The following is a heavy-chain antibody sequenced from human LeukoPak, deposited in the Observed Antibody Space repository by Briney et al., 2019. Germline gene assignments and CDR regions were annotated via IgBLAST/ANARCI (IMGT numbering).Heavy chain of an antibody. CDR3: ARAYCSSTSCYRASDAFDI. J-gene: IGHJ3*02. V-gene: IGHV4-39*01. D-gene: IGHD2-2*01. CDR2: IYYSGST. Sequence: SEALSLTCTVSGGSISSSSYYWGWIRQPPGKGLEWIGSIYYSGSTYYNPSLKSRVTISVDTSKNQFSLKLSSVTAADTAVYYCARAYCSSTSCYRASDAFDIWGQGTMVTVSS. CDR1: GGSISSSSYY.